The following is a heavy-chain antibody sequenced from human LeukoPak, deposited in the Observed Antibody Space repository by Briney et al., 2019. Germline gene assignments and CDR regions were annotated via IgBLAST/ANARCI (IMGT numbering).Heavy chain of an antibody. V-gene: IGHV7-4-1*02. CDR3: AEQGPGYCGSTSCYGVDY. CDR2: INTNTGNP. CDR1: GYTFTSYA. J-gene: IGHJ4*02. D-gene: IGHD2-2*01. Sequence: ASVKVSCKASGYTFTSYAMNWVRQAPGQGLEWMGWINTNTGNPTYAQGFTGRFVFSLDTSVSTAYLQISSLKPEDTAVYYCAEQGPGYCGSTSCYGVDYWGQGTLVTVSS.